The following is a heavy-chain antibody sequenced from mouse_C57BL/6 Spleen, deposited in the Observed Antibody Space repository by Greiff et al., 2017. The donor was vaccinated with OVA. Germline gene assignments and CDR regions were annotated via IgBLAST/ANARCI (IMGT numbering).Heavy chain of an antibody. CDR2: IYPGDGDT. CDR3: ASSTVVATDYAMDY. CDR1: GYAFSSSW. J-gene: IGHJ4*01. V-gene: IGHV1-82*01. Sequence: QVQLQQSGPELVKPGASVKISCKASGYAFSSSWMNWVKQRPGKGLEWIGRIYPGDGDTNYNGKFKGKATLTADKSSSTAYMQLSSLTSEDSAVYFCASSTVVATDYAMDYWGQGTSVTVSS. D-gene: IGHD1-1*01.